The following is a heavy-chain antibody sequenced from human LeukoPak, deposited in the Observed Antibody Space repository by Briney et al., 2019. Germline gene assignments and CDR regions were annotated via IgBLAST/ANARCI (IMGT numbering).Heavy chain of an antibody. CDR3: ARYSGSYPVYYFDY. Sequence: SETLSLTCTVSGGSISSSSYYWGWIRQPPGKGLEWIGSIYYSGSTYYNPSLKSRVTISVDTSKNQFSLKLSSVTAADTAVYYCARYSGSYPVYYFDYWGQGTLVTVSS. J-gene: IGHJ4*02. V-gene: IGHV4-39*07. D-gene: IGHD1-26*01. CDR2: IYYSGST. CDR1: GGSISSSSYY.